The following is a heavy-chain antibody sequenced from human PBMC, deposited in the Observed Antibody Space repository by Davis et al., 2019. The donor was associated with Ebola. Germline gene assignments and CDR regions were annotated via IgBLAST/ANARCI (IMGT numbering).Heavy chain of an antibody. V-gene: IGHV4-61*05. J-gene: IGHJ6*04. D-gene: IGHD2-15*01. Sequence: MPGGSLRLSCTVSGGSISSSSYYWGWIRQPPGKGLEWIGYIYYSGTTNNNPSLKSRGTISVDRSKNQFSLKLSSVTAADTAVYYCARDPMPDGYYYYYGMDVWGKGTTVTVSS. CDR1: GGSISSSSYY. CDR2: IYYSGTT. CDR3: ARDPMPDGYYYYYGMDV.